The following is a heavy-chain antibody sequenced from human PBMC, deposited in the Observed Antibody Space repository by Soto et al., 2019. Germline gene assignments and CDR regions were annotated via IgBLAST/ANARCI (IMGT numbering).Heavy chain of an antibody. Sequence: EVQLVESGGGLVQPGGSLRLSCAASGFTFGSYPMHWVRQAPGKGLEYVSAISTNGDSTFYANSVKGRFTISRDNSKNTLYLEMGRLRVEDMGVYYCAREGMSRPRWVFDYWGQGTLVTASS. CDR3: AREGMSRPRWVFDY. V-gene: IGHV3-64*01. CDR2: ISTNGDST. D-gene: IGHD6-13*01. CDR1: GFTFGSYP. J-gene: IGHJ4*02.